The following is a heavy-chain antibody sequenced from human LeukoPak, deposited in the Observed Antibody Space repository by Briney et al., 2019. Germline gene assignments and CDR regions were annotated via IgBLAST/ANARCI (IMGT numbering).Heavy chain of an antibody. CDR2: MNPNSGNT. CDR1: GYTFASYD. CDR3: AGDTAMVDY. J-gene: IGHJ4*02. V-gene: IGHV1-8*03. D-gene: IGHD5-18*01. Sequence: ASVKVSCKASGYTFASYDINWVRQATGQGLEWMGWMNPNSGNTGYAQKFQGRVTITADESTSTAYMELSSLRSEDTAVYYCAGDTAMVDYWGQGTLVTVSS.